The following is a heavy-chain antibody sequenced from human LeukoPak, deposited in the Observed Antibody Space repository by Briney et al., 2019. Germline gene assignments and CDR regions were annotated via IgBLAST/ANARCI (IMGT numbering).Heavy chain of an antibody. CDR3: ARPMYYYDSSGYSTAFDI. V-gene: IGHV5-51*01. J-gene: IGHJ3*02. CDR1: GYSFTSYW. Sequence: GESLKISCQGSGYSFTSYWIGWVRQMPGKGLEWMGIIYPGDSDTRYSPSFQGQVTISADKSISTAYLQWSSLKASDTAMYYCARPMYYYDSSGYSTAFDIWGQGTMVTVSS. D-gene: IGHD3-22*01. CDR2: IYPGDSDT.